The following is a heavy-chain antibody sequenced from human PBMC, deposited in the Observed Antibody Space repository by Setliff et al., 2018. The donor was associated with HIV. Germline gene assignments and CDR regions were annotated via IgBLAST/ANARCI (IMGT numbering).Heavy chain of an antibody. V-gene: IGHV1-69*13. CDR2: IIPLFGSA. CDR3: ARDRLNVYSSGWGVGY. D-gene: IGHD6-25*01. CDR1: GGTFSSYS. J-gene: IGHJ4*02. Sequence: ASVKVSCKTSGGTFSSYSITWVRQAPGQGLEWMGGIIPLFGSADYAQRFQGRVTITADESTSTAYMELTSLRSEDTAVYYCARDRLNVYSSGWGVGYWGQGTLVTVSS.